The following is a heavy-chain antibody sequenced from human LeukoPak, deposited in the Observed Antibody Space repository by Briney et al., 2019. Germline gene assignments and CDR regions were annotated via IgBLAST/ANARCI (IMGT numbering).Heavy chain of an antibody. CDR3: AKGDTLPYYYDSSGPNDAFDI. CDR1: GFTFSSYG. Sequence: GGSLRLSCAASGFTFSSYGMHWVRQAPGKGLEWVAFIRYDGSNKYYADSVKGRFTISRDNSKNTLYLQMNSLRVEDTAVYYCAKGDTLPYYYDSSGPNDAFDIWGQGTMVAVSS. V-gene: IGHV3-30*02. CDR2: IRYDGSNK. J-gene: IGHJ3*02. D-gene: IGHD3-22*01.